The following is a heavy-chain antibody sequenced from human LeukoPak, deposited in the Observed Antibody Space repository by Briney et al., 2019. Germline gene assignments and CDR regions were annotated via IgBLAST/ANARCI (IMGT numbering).Heavy chain of an antibody. Sequence: SVKVSCKASGGTFSSCAIIWVRPAPGQGLEWMGGIIRIFGTANYAQKFQGRVTITADESTSTAYMELSSLRSEDTAVYYCARSIGTTVTSPPDYWGQGTLFTVSS. CDR3: ARSIGTTVTSPPDY. V-gene: IGHV1-69*13. J-gene: IGHJ4*02. CDR2: IIRIFGTA. D-gene: IGHD4-17*01. CDR1: GGTFSSCA.